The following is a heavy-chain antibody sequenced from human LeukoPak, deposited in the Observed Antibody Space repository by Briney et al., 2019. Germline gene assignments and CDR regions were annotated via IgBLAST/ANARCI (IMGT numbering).Heavy chain of an antibody. Sequence: GASVKVSCKASGYTFTSYAMHWVRQAPGQRLEWMGWINAGNGNTKYSQKFQGRVTITRDTSASTAYMELSSLRSEDTAVYYCATLRYDFWSGYRFDPWGQGTLVTVSS. J-gene: IGHJ5*02. V-gene: IGHV1-3*01. CDR1: GYTFTSYA. CDR3: ATLRYDFWSGYRFDP. CDR2: INAGNGNT. D-gene: IGHD3-3*01.